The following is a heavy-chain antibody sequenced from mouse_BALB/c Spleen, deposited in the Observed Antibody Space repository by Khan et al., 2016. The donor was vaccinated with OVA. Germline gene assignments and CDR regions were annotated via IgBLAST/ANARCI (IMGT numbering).Heavy chain of an antibody. D-gene: IGHD4-1*01. CDR1: GYSITRDYA. V-gene: IGHV3-2*02. CDR3: ASELGRYDAMDY. Sequence: EVQLQESGPGLVKPSQSLSLTCTVTGYSITRDYAWNWIRQFPGNKLEWMGFITNSGSTNYNPSLKSRIPITRDTSKNQFFLQLNSVTTEDTATYYCASELGRYDAMDYWGQGTSVTVSS. CDR2: ITNSGST. J-gene: IGHJ4*01.